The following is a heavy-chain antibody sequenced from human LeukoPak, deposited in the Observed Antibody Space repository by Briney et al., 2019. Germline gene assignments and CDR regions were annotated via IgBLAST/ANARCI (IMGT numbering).Heavy chain of an antibody. Sequence: NPGGSLRLSCAASGFTLSNSAMSWVRQAAGKGLEWVSTISIGGGEYYADSVKGRFTISRDNSKSTLYLQMNSLRAEDTAVYYCANEEYYFDHWGQGTLVTVSS. CDR3: ANEEYYFDH. CDR1: GFTLSNSA. V-gene: IGHV3-23*01. CDR2: ISIGGGE. J-gene: IGHJ4*02.